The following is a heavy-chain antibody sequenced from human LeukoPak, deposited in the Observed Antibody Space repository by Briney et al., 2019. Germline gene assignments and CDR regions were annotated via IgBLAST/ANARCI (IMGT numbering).Heavy chain of an antibody. CDR3: ARDSRVPAAYDY. Sequence: GGSLRLSCAASGFTFSSYAMHWVRQAPGKGLEWVAVISYDGSNKYYADSVKGRFTISRDNSKNTLYLQMNSLRAEDTAVYYCARDSRVPAAYDYWGQGTLVTVSS. D-gene: IGHD2-2*01. CDR1: GFTFSSYA. CDR2: ISYDGSNK. V-gene: IGHV3-30*04. J-gene: IGHJ4*02.